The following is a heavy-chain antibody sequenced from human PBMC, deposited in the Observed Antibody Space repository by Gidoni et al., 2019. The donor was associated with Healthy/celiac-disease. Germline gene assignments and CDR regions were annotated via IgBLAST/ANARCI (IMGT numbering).Heavy chain of an antibody. CDR3: ARRGTATVTTIWDNWFDP. Sequence: EVQLVQSGAEVKKPGESLKISWKGSGYSFTSYWNGWVRQMPGKGLEWRGIIYPGDSVTSYSPSFQGQVTLSADKSISTAYLQWSSLKASDTAMYYCARRGTATVTTIWDNWFDPWGQGTLVTVSS. CDR2: IYPGDSVT. D-gene: IGHD4-17*01. J-gene: IGHJ5*02. V-gene: IGHV5-51*01. CDR1: GYSFTSYW.